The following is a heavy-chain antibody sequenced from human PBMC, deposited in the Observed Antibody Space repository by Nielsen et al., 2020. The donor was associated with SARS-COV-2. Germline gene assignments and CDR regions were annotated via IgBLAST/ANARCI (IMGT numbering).Heavy chain of an antibody. J-gene: IGHJ6*02. CDR1: GFTFSSYS. CDR2: ISYDGSNK. Sequence: GGSLRLSCAASGFTFSSYSMNWVRQAPGKGLEWVAVISYDGSNKYYADSVKGRFTISRDNSKNTLYLQMNSLRAKDTAVYYCAKATYGGMDVWGQGTTVTVSS. V-gene: IGHV3-30*18. D-gene: IGHD4-17*01. CDR3: AKATYGGMDV.